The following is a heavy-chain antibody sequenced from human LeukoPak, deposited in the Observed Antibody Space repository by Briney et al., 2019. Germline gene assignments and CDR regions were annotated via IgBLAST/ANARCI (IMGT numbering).Heavy chain of an antibody. Sequence: GASVKVSRKASGGTFSSYAISWVRQAPGQGLEWMGGIIPIFGTANYAQKFQGRVTITADKSTSTAYMELSSLRSEDTAVYYCARVGGAAAGGGAFDIWGQGTMVTVSS. V-gene: IGHV1-69*06. CDR1: GGTFSSYA. CDR2: IIPIFGTA. J-gene: IGHJ3*02. CDR3: ARVGGAAAGGGAFDI. D-gene: IGHD6-13*01.